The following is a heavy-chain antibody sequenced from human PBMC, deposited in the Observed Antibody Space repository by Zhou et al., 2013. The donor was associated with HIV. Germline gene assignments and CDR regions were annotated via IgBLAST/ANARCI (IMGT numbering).Heavy chain of an antibody. CDR1: GHTFSYYS. V-gene: IGHV1-69*08. CDR3: ARVTTLHPWWFDS. J-gene: IGHJ5*01. Sequence: VQLVQSGAEVKRPGSSVKVSCQVSGHTFSYYSITWVRQVPGQGLEWIGGILPVLGTTNYAPTFQGRVTITADKSTTTSYMDLSSLRSDDTAVYYCARVTTLHPWWFDSWGQGSLVTVSS. CDR2: ILPVLGTT. D-gene: IGHD4-4*01.